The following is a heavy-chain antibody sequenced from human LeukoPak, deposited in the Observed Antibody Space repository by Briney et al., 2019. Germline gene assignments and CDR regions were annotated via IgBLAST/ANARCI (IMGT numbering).Heavy chain of an antibody. D-gene: IGHD5-12*01. CDR1: GYSIGSAYY. CDR3: ARIFMATALDY. CDR2: IYHSGST. V-gene: IGHV4-38-2*02. J-gene: IGHJ4*02. Sequence: TSETLSLTCTVSGYSIGSAYYWGWIRQPPGKGLEWIGHIYHSGSTSYNPSLKSRVTISLDTSKNQFSLKLSSLTAADTAVYYCARIFMATALDYWGQGTLVTVSS.